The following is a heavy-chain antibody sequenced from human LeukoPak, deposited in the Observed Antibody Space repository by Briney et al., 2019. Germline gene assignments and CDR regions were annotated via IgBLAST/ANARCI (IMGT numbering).Heavy chain of an antibody. V-gene: IGHV3-30*02. CDR2: IRYDGSNK. D-gene: IGHD1-26*01. CDR1: GFTFSSYG. Sequence: GGSLRLSCAASGFTFSSYGMHWVRQAPGKGLEWVAFIRYDGSNKYYADSVKGRFTISRDNSKNTLYLQMNSLRAEDTAVYYCAKDDPRAGVGALYVDVWGQGTTVTVSS. CDR3: AKDDPRAGVGALYVDV. J-gene: IGHJ6*02.